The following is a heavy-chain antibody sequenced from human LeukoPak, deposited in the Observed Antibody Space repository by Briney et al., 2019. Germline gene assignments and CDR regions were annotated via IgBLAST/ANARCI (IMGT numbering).Heavy chain of an antibody. Sequence: GGSLRLSCAASGFTFSSYGMHWVRQAPGKGLEWVAIVWYDGSKAYYAESVKGRFTISRDNSKNTVDLQMNSLRVEDTARYYCARDEQWELWEWGQGTLVTVSS. CDR2: VWYDGSKA. CDR1: GFTFSSYG. CDR3: ARDEQWELWE. V-gene: IGHV3-33*08. D-gene: IGHD6-19*01. J-gene: IGHJ4*02.